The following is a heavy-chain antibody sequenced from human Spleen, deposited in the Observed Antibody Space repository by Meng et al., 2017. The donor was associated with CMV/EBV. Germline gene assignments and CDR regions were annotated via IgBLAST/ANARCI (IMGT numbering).Heavy chain of an antibody. CDR3: ARVTTIFGVVSNDAFDI. Sequence: ASVKVSCKASGYTFTSYGISWVRQAPGQGLEWMGRISAYNGNTNYAQKLQGRVTMTTDTSTSTAYMELRSLRSDDTAVYYCARVTTIFGVVSNDAFDIWGQGTMVTVSS. CDR1: GYTFTSYG. J-gene: IGHJ3*02. V-gene: IGHV1-18*01. D-gene: IGHD3-3*01. CDR2: ISAYNGNT.